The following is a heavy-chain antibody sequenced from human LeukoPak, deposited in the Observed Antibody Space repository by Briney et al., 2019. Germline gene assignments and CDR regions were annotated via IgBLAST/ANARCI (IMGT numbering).Heavy chain of an antibody. Sequence: SETLSLTCTVSGGSLSRYYWSWIRQPPGKGLEWIGYVYYSGSTNYNPSLKSRVTISIDTSKNQFSLMLRSVTAADTAVYYWAREILYDSTGYYLWGQGTVVTVSS. CDR1: GGSLSRYY. CDR2: VYYSGST. CDR3: AREILYDSTGYYL. V-gene: IGHV4-59*12. D-gene: IGHD3-22*01. J-gene: IGHJ4*02.